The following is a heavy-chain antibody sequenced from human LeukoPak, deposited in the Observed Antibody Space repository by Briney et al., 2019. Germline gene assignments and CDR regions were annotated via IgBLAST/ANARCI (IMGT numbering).Heavy chain of an antibody. V-gene: IGHV4-30-4*01. CDR2: IYYSGST. Sequence: PSETLSLTCTVSGGSISSGDYYWSWIRQPPGKGLEWIGYIYYSGSTYYNPSLKSRVTISVDTSKNQFFLKLSSVTAADTAVYYCARVSGQGGDYYDSSGYTLYDYWGQGTLVTVSS. D-gene: IGHD3-22*01. CDR3: ARVSGQGGDYYDSSGYTLYDY. J-gene: IGHJ4*02. CDR1: GGSISSGDYY.